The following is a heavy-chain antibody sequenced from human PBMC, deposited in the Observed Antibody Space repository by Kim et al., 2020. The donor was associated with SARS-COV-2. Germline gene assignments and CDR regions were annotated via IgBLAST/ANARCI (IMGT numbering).Heavy chain of an antibody. CDR2: ST. D-gene: IGHD6-13*01. J-gene: IGHJ5*02. Sequence: STYYADSVKGRFTISRDNSKDTLYLQMNSLRVEDTAVYYCARGRAAAAGTWGQGTLVTVSS. CDR3: ARGRAAAAGT. V-gene: IGHV3-23*01.